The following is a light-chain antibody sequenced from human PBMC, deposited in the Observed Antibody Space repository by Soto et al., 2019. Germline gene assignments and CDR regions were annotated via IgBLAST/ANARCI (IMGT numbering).Light chain of an antibody. CDR1: QSVNSD. CDR2: DAF. J-gene: IGKJ4*01. CDR3: QQYIRWPLT. V-gene: IGKV3-15*01. Sequence: EIVMTQSPATLSVSPGEGATLSCRASQSVNSDLAWYQQKPGQSPRLLIYDAFTRATGIPARFSGSASGTEFTLTISSLQSEDFAVYYCQQYIRWPLTFGGGTKVDIK.